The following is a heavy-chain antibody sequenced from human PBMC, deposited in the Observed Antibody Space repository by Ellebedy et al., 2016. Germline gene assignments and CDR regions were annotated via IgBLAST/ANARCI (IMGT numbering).Heavy chain of an antibody. CDR2: ISGGGDSR. J-gene: IGHJ3*02. CDR1: GFAFSDSA. V-gene: IGHV3-23*01. CDR3: AKDRRTARDAFDI. D-gene: IGHD4-17*01. Sequence: GESLKISCAGSGFAFSDSAMSWVRQAPGGGLEWVSSISGGGDSRDYADSVKGRFTISRDNSKRTLYLQMNSLSGEDTAVYYCAKDRRTARDAFDIWGQGTMVTVSS.